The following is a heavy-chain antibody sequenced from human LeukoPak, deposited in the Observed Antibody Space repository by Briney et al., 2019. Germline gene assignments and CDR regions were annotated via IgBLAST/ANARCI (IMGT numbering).Heavy chain of an antibody. V-gene: IGHV1-2*02. CDR3: ARDLLTMIVVDNY. CDR1: GYTFTGYY. CDR2: INPNSGDT. Sequence: GASVTVSCKASGYTFTGYYMHWVRQAPGQGLEWMGWINPNSGDTNYAQKFQGRVTMTRDTSISTAYMELSRLRSDDTAVYYCARDLLTMIVVDNYWGQGTLVTVSS. D-gene: IGHD3-22*01. J-gene: IGHJ4*02.